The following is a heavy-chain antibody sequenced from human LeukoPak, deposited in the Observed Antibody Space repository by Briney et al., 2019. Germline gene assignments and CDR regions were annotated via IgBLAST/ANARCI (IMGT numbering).Heavy chain of an antibody. V-gene: IGHV1-2*02. CDR1: GYTFTGYY. CDR2: INPNSGGT. CDR3: ARAYCSSTSCYIVYFQH. Sequence: GASVKVSCKASGYTFTGYYMHWVRQAPGQGLEWMGWINPNSGGTNYAQKFQGRVTMTRDTSISTAYMELSRLRSDGTAVYYCARAYCSSTSCYIVYFQHWGQGTLVTVSS. D-gene: IGHD2-2*02. J-gene: IGHJ1*01.